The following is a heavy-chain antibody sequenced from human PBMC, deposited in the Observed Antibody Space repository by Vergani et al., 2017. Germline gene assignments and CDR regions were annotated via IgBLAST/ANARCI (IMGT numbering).Heavy chain of an antibody. D-gene: IGHD2-2*01. CDR2: IYYSGST. V-gene: IGHV4-39*01. CDR3: ATGGPACSDY. J-gene: IGHJ4*02. Sequence: QLQLQESGPGLVKPSETLSLTCTVSGGSISSSSYYWGWIRQPPGKGLEWIGSIYYSGSTYYNPSLKSRVTISVDTSKNQFSLKLSSVTAADPAVYFWATGGPACSDYWGQGTLVTVSS. CDR1: GGSISSSSYY.